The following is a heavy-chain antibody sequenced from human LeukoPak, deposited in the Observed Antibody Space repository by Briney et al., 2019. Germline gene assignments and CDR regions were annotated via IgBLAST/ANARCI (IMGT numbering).Heavy chain of an antibody. V-gene: IGHV3-20*04. CDR3: ARGGISIFGVVIYMDV. D-gene: IGHD3-3*01. CDR2: INWNGGST. CDR1: GFTFSSFE. J-gene: IGHJ6*03. Sequence: GGSLRLSCAASGFTFSSFEMNWVRQAPGKGLEWVSGINWNGGSTGYADSVKGRFTISRDNAKNSLSLQMNSLRVEDTALYYCARGGISIFGVVIYMDVWGKGTTVTVSS.